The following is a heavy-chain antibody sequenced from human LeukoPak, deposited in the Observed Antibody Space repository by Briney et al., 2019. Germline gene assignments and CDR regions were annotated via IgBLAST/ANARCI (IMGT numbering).Heavy chain of an antibody. Sequence: VASVKVSCKASGGTFSSYAISWVRQAPGQGLEWMGGIIPIFGTANYAQKFQGRVTITADKSTSTAYMELSSLRSEDTAVYYCARAAYCGGDCLKPFYYYYYMDVWGKGTTVIISS. J-gene: IGHJ6*03. CDR2: IIPIFGTA. CDR1: GGTFSSYA. D-gene: IGHD2-21*02. CDR3: ARAAYCGGDCLKPFYYYYYMDV. V-gene: IGHV1-69*06.